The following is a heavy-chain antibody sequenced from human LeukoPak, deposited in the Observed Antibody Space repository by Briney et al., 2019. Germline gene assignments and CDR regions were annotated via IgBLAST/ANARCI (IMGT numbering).Heavy chain of an antibody. Sequence: GGSLRLSCAASGFPFSDHYMSWVRLAPGKGLEWVAYISTRGRTIYYADSVKGRFTISRDNAKNSLYMQMNRLRAEDTAVYYCAKVRFYYDSRGGSAFDIWGQGTMVTVSS. CDR3: AKVRFYYDSRGGSAFDI. CDR1: GFPFSDHY. J-gene: IGHJ3*02. D-gene: IGHD3-22*01. CDR2: ISTRGRTI. V-gene: IGHV3-11*01.